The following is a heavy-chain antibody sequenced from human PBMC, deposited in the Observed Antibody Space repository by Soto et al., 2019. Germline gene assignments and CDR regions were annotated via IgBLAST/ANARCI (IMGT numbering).Heavy chain of an antibody. CDR1: GFPCSSYA. CDR3: AKDLPAYSTSWYYFDY. V-gene: IGHV3-23*01. CDR2: ISGSGGST. J-gene: IGHJ4*01. Sequence: GSLRLSCAACGFPCSSYAVWWVRQAPGKGLEWVSAISGSGGSTYYADSVKGRFTISRDNSKNTLYLQMNSLRAEDTAVYYCAKDLPAYSTSWYYFDYWG. D-gene: IGHD6-13*01.